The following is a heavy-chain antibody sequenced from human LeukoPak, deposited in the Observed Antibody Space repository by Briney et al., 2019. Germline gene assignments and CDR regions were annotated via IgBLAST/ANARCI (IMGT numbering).Heavy chain of an antibody. J-gene: IGHJ5*02. CDR3: ARQGRSWEYYDFWSGYAPPPYNWFDP. CDR2: IYHSGST. V-gene: IGHV4-38-2*02. D-gene: IGHD3-3*01. CDR1: GYSISSGYY. Sequence: KPSETLSLTCTVSGYSISSGYYWGWIRQPPGKGLEWIGSIYHSGSTYYNPSLKSRVTISVDTSKNQFSLKLSSVTAADTAVYYCARQGRSWEYYDFWSGYAPPPYNWFDPWGQGTLVTVSS.